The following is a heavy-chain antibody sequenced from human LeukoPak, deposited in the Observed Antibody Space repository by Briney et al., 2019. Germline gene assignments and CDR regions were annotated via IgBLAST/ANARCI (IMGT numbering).Heavy chain of an antibody. CDR3: ARDRIVVVPAAITGLRYYYYYMDV. V-gene: IGHV4-59*11. J-gene: IGHJ6*03. Sequence: SETLSLTCTVSGGSISSHYWSWIRQPPGKGLEWIGYIYYSGSTSYNPSLKSRVTISVDTSKNQFSLKLSSVTAADTAVYYCARDRIVVVPAAITGLRYYYYYMDVWGKGTTVTVSS. CDR1: GGSISSHY. CDR2: IYYSGST. D-gene: IGHD2-2*01.